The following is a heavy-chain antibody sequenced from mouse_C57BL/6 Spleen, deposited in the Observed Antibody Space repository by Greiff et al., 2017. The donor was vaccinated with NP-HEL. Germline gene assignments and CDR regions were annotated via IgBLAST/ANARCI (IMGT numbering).Heavy chain of an antibody. Sequence: QVHVKQSGPGLVQPSQSLSITCTVSGFSLTTYGVHWVRQSPGKGLEWLGVIWRGGSTDYNAAFMSRLSITKDNSKSQVFFKMNSLQADDTAIYYCAKSTMITTRIYYYAMDYWGRGTSVTVSS. D-gene: IGHD2-4*01. CDR2: IWRGGST. J-gene: IGHJ4*01. CDR3: AKSTMITTRIYYYAMDY. CDR1: GFSLTTYG. V-gene: IGHV2-5*01.